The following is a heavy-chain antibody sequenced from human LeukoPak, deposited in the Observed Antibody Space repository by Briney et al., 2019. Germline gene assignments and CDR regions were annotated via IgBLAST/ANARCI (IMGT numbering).Heavy chain of an antibody. Sequence: PSETLSLTCTVSGGSISSGSYYWSWIRQPAWKGLEWIGRIYTSGSTNYNPSLKSRVTISVDTSKNQFSLKLSSVTAADTAVYHCARLVVPAAILHFDLWGQGTMVTVPS. D-gene: IGHD2-2*01. V-gene: IGHV4-61*02. CDR1: GGSISSGSYY. CDR2: IYTSGST. CDR3: ARLVVPAAILHFDL. J-gene: IGHJ3*01.